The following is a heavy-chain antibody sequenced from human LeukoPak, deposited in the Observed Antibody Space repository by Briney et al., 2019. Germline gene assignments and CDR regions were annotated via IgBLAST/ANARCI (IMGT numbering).Heavy chain of an antibody. CDR1: GGSISSYY. D-gene: IGHD4-23*01. J-gene: IGHJ6*03. CDR2: IYYSGST. Sequence: SETLSLTCTVSGGSISSYYWSWIRQPPGKGLEWIGYIYYSGSTNYNPSLKSRVTISVDTSKNQFSLKLSSVTAADTAVYYCARVVRYGGNYYYMDVWGKGTTVTVSS. CDR3: ARVVRYGGNYYYMDV. V-gene: IGHV4-59*01.